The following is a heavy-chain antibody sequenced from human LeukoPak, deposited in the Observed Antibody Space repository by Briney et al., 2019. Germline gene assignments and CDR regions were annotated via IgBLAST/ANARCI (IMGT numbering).Heavy chain of an antibody. J-gene: IGHJ5*02. CDR2: VILIFGTA. CDR3: ATGGSYSSGWFDP. Sequence: SVKVSCKASGGTFSSYAISWVRQAPGQGLEWMGGVILIFGTANYAQKFQGRVTITADESTSTAYMELSSLRSEDTAVYYCATGGSYSSGWFDPWGQGTLVTVSS. CDR1: GGTFSSYA. V-gene: IGHV1-69*13. D-gene: IGHD1-26*01.